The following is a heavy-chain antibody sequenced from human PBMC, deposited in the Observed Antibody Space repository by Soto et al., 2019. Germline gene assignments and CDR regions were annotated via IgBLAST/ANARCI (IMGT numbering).Heavy chain of an antibody. D-gene: IGHD3-10*01. CDR2: ISGGGRAT. J-gene: IGHJ5*02. V-gene: IGHV3-23*01. CDR3: SKEYGRPHMFDP. Sequence: GGSLRLSCAASAFNFSNFAMNWVRQAPGKGLEWVSAISGGGRATFYADSVKGRFAISRDNSKNTLFLQMNGLRAEDTALYYFSKEYGRPHMFDPWGRGTLVTVS. CDR1: AFNFSNFA.